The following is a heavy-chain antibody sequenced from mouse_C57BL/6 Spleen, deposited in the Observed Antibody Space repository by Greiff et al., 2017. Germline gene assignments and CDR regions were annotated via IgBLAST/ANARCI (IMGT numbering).Heavy chain of an antibody. Sequence: VKLQQPGAELVKPGASVKMSCKASGYTFTSYWITWVKQRPGQGLEWIGDIYPGSGSTNYNEKFKSKATLTVDTSSSTAYMQLSSLKSEDSAVYYCARRTTVVGDYWGQGTTLTVSS. D-gene: IGHD1-1*01. J-gene: IGHJ2*01. CDR3: ARRTTVVGDY. V-gene: IGHV1-55*01. CDR1: GYTFTSYW. CDR2: IYPGSGST.